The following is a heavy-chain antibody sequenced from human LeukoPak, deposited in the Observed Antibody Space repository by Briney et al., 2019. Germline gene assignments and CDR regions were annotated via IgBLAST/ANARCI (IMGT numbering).Heavy chain of an antibody. CDR3: ARGLRKGYCSSTSCYYNY. CDR2: IIPIFGTA. J-gene: IGHJ4*02. V-gene: IGHV1-69*05. Sequence: ASVKVSCKASGGTFSSYAISWVRQAPGQGLEWMGGIIPIFGTANYAQKFQGRVTITTDESTSTAYMELSSLRSEDTAVYYCARGLRKGYCSSTSCYYNYWGQGTLVTVSS. CDR1: GGTFSSYA. D-gene: IGHD2-2*01.